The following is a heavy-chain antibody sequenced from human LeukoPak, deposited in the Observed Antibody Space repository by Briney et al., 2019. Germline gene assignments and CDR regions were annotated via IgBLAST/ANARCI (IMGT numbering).Heavy chain of an antibody. V-gene: IGHV3-48*01. D-gene: IGHD3-10*01. Sequence: GGSLRLSCAASGFTFRSYSMNWVRQAPGKGLGWISYITSSSSSIFYADSVKGRFTISRDNGKNSLYLQMNSLRVEDTAVYYCVRDDGSGAGSRRGALDYWGQGTLVTVSS. CDR2: ITSSSSSI. CDR1: GFTFRSYS. J-gene: IGHJ4*02. CDR3: VRDDGSGAGSRRGALDY.